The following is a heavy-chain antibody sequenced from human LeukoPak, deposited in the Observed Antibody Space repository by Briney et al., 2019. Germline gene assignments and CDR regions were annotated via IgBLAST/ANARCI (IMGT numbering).Heavy chain of an antibody. CDR3: ARHGGSGYPNDAFDI. J-gene: IGHJ3*02. Sequence: ASVKVSCKASGYTFTGYYMHWVRQAPGQGLEWMGWTNPNSGGTNYAQKFQGRVTITRDTSASTAYMELSSLRSEDTAVYYCARHGGSGYPNDAFDIWGQGTMVTVSS. CDR1: GYTFTGYY. CDR2: TNPNSGGT. V-gene: IGHV1-2*02. D-gene: IGHD3-22*01.